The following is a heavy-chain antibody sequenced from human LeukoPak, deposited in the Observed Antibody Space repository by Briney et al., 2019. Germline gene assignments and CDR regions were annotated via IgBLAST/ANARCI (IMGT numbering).Heavy chain of an antibody. CDR3: AVGYSSGWRFDY. CDR2: ISSSSSYI. J-gene: IGHJ4*02. V-gene: IGHV3-21*04. Sequence: GGSLRLSCAASGFTFSSYSMNWVRQAPGKGLEWVSSISSSSSYIYYADSVKGRFTISRDNAKNSLYLQMNSLRAEDTAVYYCAVGYSSGWRFDYWGQGTLVTVSS. CDR1: GFTFSSYS. D-gene: IGHD6-19*01.